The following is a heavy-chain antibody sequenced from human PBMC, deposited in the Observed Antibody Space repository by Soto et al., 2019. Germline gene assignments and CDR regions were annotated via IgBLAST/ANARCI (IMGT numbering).Heavy chain of an antibody. Sequence: QVQLVESGGGVVQPGRSLRLSCAASGFTFSSYAMHWVRQAPGKGLEWVAVISYDGSNKYYADSVKGRFTISRDNSKNTLYLQMNSLRAEDTAVYYCAREALGFLEENPSPYYGMDVWGQGTTVTVSS. CDR2: ISYDGSNK. V-gene: IGHV3-30-3*01. CDR3: AREALGFLEENPSPYYGMDV. CDR1: GFTFSSYA. D-gene: IGHD3-3*01. J-gene: IGHJ6*02.